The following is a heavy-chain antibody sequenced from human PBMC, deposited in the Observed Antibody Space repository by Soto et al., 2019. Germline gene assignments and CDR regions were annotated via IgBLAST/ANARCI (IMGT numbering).Heavy chain of an antibody. D-gene: IGHD6-19*01. Sequence: QVQLVQSGAEVKKPGASVKVSCKASGYTFTSYGINWVRQAPGQGLEWMGWISTYNDNTYYAQKFQGRVTMTTDTFTSTAYMELRSLTSDNTAVYYCARGSGIAVAGLSDYWGQGTLVTVSS. CDR1: GYTFTSYG. CDR2: ISTYNDNT. V-gene: IGHV1-18*01. J-gene: IGHJ4*02. CDR3: ARGSGIAVAGLSDY.